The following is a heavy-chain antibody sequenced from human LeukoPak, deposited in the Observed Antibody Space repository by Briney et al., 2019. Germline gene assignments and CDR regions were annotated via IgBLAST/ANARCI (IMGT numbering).Heavy chain of an antibody. Sequence: GGSLRLSCAASGFTFSRFGMNWVRQAQGKGLEWVSYISSTGSPIYYADSVKGRFTSSRDNAKNSLYLQMNSLRDDDTAVYYCAQKGGTDYWGREPWSSSPQ. CDR3: AQKGGTDY. D-gene: IGHD2-15*01. V-gene: IGHV3-48*02. J-gene: IGHJ4*02. CDR1: GFTFSRFG. CDR2: ISSTGSPI.